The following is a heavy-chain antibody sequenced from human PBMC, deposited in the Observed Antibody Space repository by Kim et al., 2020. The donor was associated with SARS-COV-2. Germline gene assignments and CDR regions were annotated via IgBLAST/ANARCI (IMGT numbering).Heavy chain of an antibody. CDR2: ITSSSRYI. CDR1: GFTFSAYS. CDR3: ARDGSGSANRFFYYYLDP. V-gene: IGHV3-21*01. D-gene: IGHD3-10*01. J-gene: IGHJ6*03. Sequence: GGSLRLSCGGSGFTFSAYSLHWVRQAPGKGLEWVSSITSSSRYIHYADSVKGRFAISRDNAKNSLYLEMNSLRAEDTAVYYCARDGSGSANRFFYYYLDPWGKGTTVTVSS.